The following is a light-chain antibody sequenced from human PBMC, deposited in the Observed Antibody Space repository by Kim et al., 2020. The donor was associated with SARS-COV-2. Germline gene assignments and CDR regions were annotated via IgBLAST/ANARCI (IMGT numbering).Light chain of an antibody. Sequence: SYELTQPPSVSVAPGKTARITCGGNNIGSKSVHWYQQKPGQAPVLVVYDDSDRPSAIPERFSGSNSGNTATLTISRVEAGDEADYYCQVWDSSSDHHVVF. CDR3: QVWDSSSDHHVV. V-gene: IGLV3-21*03. J-gene: IGLJ2*01. CDR2: DDS. CDR1: NIGSKS.